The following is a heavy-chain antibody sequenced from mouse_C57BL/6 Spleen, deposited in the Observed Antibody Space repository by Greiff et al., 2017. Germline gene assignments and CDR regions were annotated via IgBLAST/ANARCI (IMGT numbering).Heavy chain of an antibody. CDR1: GYTFTSYW. CDR2: IYPGSGST. J-gene: IGHJ4*01. D-gene: IGHD1-1*01. CDR3: AREGITTVVARSAMDY. Sequence: QVQLKQPGAELVKPGASVKMSCKASGYTFTSYWITWVKQRPGQGLEWIGDIYPGSGSTNYNEKFKSKATLTVDTSSSTAYMQLSSLTSEDSAVYYCAREGITTVVARSAMDYWGQGTSVTVSS. V-gene: IGHV1-55*01.